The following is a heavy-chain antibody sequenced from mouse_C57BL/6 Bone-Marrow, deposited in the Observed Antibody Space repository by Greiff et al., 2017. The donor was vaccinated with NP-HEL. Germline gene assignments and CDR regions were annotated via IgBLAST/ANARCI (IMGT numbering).Heavy chain of an antibody. J-gene: IGHJ1*03. CDR2: IYPRSGNT. Sequence: VKLVESGAELARPGASVKLSCKASGYTFTSYGISWVKQRTGQGLEWIGEIYPRSGNTYYNEKFKGKATLTADKSSSTAYMELRSLTSEDSAVYFCARFTPYWYFDVWGTGTTVTVSS. CDR1: GYTFTSYG. CDR3: ARFTPYWYFDV. V-gene: IGHV1-81*01. D-gene: IGHD1-1*01.